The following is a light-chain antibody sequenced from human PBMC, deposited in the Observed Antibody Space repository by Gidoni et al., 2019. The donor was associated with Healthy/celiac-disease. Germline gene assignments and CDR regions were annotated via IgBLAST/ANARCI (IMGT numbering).Light chain of an antibody. Sequence: DIQMTQSPSSLSASVGDRVTITCRASQSISSYLNWYQQQPGKAPSLQSGVPSRFSGSGSGTDFTLTISSLQPADFATYYFQQSYSTPYTFGQGTKLEIK. CDR1: QSISSY. J-gene: IGKJ2*01. CDR3: QQSYSTPYT. V-gene: IGKV1-39*01.